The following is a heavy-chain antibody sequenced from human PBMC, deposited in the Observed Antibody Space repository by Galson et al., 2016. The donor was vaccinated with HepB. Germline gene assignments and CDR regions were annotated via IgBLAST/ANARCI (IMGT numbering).Heavy chain of an antibody. V-gene: IGHV3-23*01. D-gene: IGHD3-22*01. CDR3: TMISWSTSSGFGF. Sequence: SLRLSCAASGFTFSNYGMSWVRQAPGEGLEWVSAVSGSGDNTYYADSVKGRFTISRDNSRNTVYVQINSLRAEDTAIYYCTMISWSTSSGFGFWGQGTRVTVSS. J-gene: IGHJ4*02. CDR2: VSGSGDNT. CDR1: GFTFSNYG.